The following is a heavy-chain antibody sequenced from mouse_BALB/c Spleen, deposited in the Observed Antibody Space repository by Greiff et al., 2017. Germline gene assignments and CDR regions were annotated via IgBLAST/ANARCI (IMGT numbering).Heavy chain of an antibody. Sequence: GGGLVQPKGSLKLSCAASGFTFNTYAMNWVRQAPGKGLEWVARIRSKSNNYATYYADSVKDRFTISRDDSQSMLYLQMNNLKTEDTAMYYCVRHDYYGSGAMDYWGQGTSVTVSS. CDR2: IRSKSNNYAT. CDR1: GFTFNTYA. J-gene: IGHJ4*01. V-gene: IGHV10-1*02. CDR3: VRHDYYGSGAMDY. D-gene: IGHD1-1*01.